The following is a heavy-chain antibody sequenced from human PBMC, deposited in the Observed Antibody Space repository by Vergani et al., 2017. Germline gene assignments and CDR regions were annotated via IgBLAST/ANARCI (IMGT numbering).Heavy chain of an antibody. J-gene: IGHJ4*02. CDR1: GFTFSSYG. CDR2: IWYDGSNK. CDR3: AKDLGFLEWLLYFDY. D-gene: IGHD3-3*01. V-gene: IGHV3-33*06. Sequence: QVQLVESGGGVVQPGRSLRLSCAASGFTFSSYGMHWVRQAPGKGLEWVAVIWYDGSNKYYADSVKGRFTISRDNSKNTLYLQMNSLRAEDTAVYYCAKDLGFLEWLLYFDYWGQGTLVTVSS.